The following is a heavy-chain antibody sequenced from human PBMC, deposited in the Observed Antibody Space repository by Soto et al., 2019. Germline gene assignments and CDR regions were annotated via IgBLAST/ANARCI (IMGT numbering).Heavy chain of an antibody. CDR1: GFTFSSYA. CDR2: MSYDGSNK. CDR3: ARDAITYSSGWYEDY. J-gene: IGHJ4*02. V-gene: IGHV3-30-3*01. Sequence: QVQLVESGGGVVQPGRSLRLSCAASGFTFSSYAMHWVRQAPGKGLEWVAVMSYDGSNKYYADSVKGRLTISRDNSKNTVYLQMNSLRAEDTAVYYCARDAITYSSGWYEDYWGQGTLVTVSS. D-gene: IGHD6-19*01.